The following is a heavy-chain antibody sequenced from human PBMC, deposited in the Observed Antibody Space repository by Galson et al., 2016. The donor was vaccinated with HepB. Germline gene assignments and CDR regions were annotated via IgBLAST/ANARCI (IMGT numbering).Heavy chain of an antibody. CDR2: ILPIFSLA. D-gene: IGHD1-26*01. CDR1: GDILKSFT. J-gene: IGHJ6*02. Sequence: SVKVSCKASGDILKSFTLSWVRQAPGQGLEWMGGILPIFSLANYAQKFQGRVTITADESTSTTYMELRSLRSEDTAVYYCAKVRRIVTIQSFYYGLDVWGQGTTVTVSS. CDR3: AKVRRIVTIQSFYYGLDV. V-gene: IGHV1-69*13.